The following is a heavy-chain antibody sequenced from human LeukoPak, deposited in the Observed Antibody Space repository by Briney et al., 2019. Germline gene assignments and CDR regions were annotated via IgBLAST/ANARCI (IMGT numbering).Heavy chain of an antibody. CDR2: IHASGST. J-gene: IGHJ5*02. CDR3: ARDRYYYDISGYFNWFDP. D-gene: IGHD3-22*01. CDR1: GCSISSYY. Sequence: SETLSLTCTVSGCSISSYYWSWIRQPAGKGLEWIGRIHASGSTNYNPSLKSRVTMSVDTSKNQFSLKLSSVTAADTAVYYCARDRYYYDISGYFNWFDPWGQGTLVTVSS. V-gene: IGHV4-4*07.